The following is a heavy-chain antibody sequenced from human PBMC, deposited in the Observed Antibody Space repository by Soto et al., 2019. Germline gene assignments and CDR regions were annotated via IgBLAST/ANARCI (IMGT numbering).Heavy chain of an antibody. CDR1: GFTFSYAW. CDR3: TTYSPSAISFDY. D-gene: IGHD2-21*01. CDR2: IKSKIDGGTT. Sequence: EVQLVESGGDLVKPGGSLRVSCAASGFTFSYAWMNWVRQAPGKGLEWVGRIKSKIDGGTTDYAAPVKGRFTMSRDDSKNTLYLQMNSLKTDDTAVYYCTTYSPSAISFDYWGQGSLVTVSS. V-gene: IGHV3-15*01. J-gene: IGHJ4*02.